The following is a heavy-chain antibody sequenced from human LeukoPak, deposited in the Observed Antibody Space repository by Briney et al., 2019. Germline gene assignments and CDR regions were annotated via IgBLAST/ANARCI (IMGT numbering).Heavy chain of an antibody. D-gene: IGHD5-18*01. CDR1: GFTFSSYG. V-gene: IGHV3-30*18. Sequence: PGRSLRLSCAASGFTFSSYGMHWVRQAPGKGLEWVAVISYDGGNKYYADSVKGRFTISRDNSKNTLYLQMNSLRAEDTAVYYCAKDRGYSYGFPYYYGMDVWGQGTTVTVSS. CDR3: AKDRGYSYGFPYYYGMDV. CDR2: ISYDGGNK. J-gene: IGHJ6*02.